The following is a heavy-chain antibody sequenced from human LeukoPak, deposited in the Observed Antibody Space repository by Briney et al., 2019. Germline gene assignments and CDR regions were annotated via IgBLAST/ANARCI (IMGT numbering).Heavy chain of an antibody. V-gene: IGHV4-59*01. D-gene: IGHD1-26*01. Sequence: SGTLSLTCTVSGGSISSYYWSWIRQPPGKGLELIGYIYYSGNTNYNPSLKSRVTISIDTSKKQFSLKLTSVTAADTAVYYCARGIGGGSRVDYWGQGTLVTVSS. CDR1: GGSISSYY. J-gene: IGHJ4*02. CDR3: ARGIGGGSRVDY. CDR2: IYYSGNT.